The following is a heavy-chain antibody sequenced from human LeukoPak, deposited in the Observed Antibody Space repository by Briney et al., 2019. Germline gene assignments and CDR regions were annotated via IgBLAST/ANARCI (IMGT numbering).Heavy chain of an antibody. CDR3: ARVGCSSTSCPFDY. J-gene: IGHJ4*02. D-gene: IGHD2-2*01. Sequence: PGGSLRLSCAASGFTFSSYSMNWVRQAPGKGLEWVSYISSSSSTIYYADSVKGRFTISRDNAKNSLYLQMNSLRAEDTAVYYCARVGCSSTSCPFDYWAREPWSPSPQ. CDR2: ISSSSSTI. V-gene: IGHV3-48*04. CDR1: GFTFSSYS.